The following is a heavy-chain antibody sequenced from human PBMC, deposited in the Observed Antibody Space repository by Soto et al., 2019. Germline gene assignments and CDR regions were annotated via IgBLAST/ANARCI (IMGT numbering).Heavy chain of an antibody. V-gene: IGHV4-31*03. CDR2: IYYSGST. J-gene: IGHJ4*02. CDR1: GGSISSGGYY. CDR3: ARGGYCSGGSCYTPLDY. Sequence: LRLSCTVSGGSISSGGYYWSWIRQHPGKGLEWIGYIYYSGSTYYNPSLKSRVTISVDTSKNQFSLKLSSVTAADTAVYYCARGGYCSGGSCYTPLDYWGQGTLVTVSS. D-gene: IGHD2-15*01.